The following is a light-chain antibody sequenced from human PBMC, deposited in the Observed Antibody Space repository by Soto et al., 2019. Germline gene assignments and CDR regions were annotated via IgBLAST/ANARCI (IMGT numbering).Light chain of an antibody. CDR1: SSDVGGYNY. CDR3: SSYTPTRSYV. Sequence: QSALTQPASVSGSPGQSITISCTGTSSDVGGYNYVSWYQQHPGKAPRLMIYDVSTRPSGVSNRFSGSKSGNTASLTISGLQADDEADYYCSSYTPTRSYVFGSGTTVTVL. V-gene: IGLV2-14*03. J-gene: IGLJ1*01. CDR2: DVS.